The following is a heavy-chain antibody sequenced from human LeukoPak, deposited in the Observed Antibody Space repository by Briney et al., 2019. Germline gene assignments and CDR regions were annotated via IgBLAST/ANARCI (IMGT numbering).Heavy chain of an antibody. CDR2: IYYSGST. Sequence: SETLSLTCTVSGGSISSGGYYWSWIRQHPGKGLEWIGYIYYSGSTYSNPSLKSRVTISVDTSKNQFSLKLSSVTAADTAVYYCARDRGLLPLDYWGQGTLVTVSS. V-gene: IGHV4-31*03. J-gene: IGHJ4*02. CDR1: GGSISSGGYY. CDR3: ARDRGLLPLDY.